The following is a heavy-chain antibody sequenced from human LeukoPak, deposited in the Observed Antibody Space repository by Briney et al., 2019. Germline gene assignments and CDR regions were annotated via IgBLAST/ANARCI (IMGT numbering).Heavy chain of an antibody. D-gene: IGHD6-19*01. Sequence: SETLSLTCTVSGGSISSSSYYWGWIRQPPGKGLEWIGSIYYSGSTYYNPSLKSRVTISVDTSKNQFSLKLSSVTAADTAVYYCAKTYSSGWRIDYWGQGTLVTVSS. V-gene: IGHV4-39*01. CDR1: GGSISSSSYY. CDR2: IYYSGST. CDR3: AKTYSSGWRIDY. J-gene: IGHJ4*02.